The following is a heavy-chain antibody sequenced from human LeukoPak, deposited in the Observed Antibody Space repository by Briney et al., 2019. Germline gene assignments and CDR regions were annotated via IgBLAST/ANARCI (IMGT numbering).Heavy chain of an antibody. CDR3: AREGGWDYWYFDL. D-gene: IGHD1-26*01. Sequence: SETLSLTCTVSGGSINVGNSYWSWIRQPPGKGLEWIGYIYHSGSTNYNLSLKSRVTISMDKSKNQFSLKLTSVTAADTAVYYCAREGGWDYWYFDLWGRGTLVTVSS. CDR1: GGSINVGNSY. CDR2: IYHSGST. V-gene: IGHV4-30-2*01. J-gene: IGHJ2*01.